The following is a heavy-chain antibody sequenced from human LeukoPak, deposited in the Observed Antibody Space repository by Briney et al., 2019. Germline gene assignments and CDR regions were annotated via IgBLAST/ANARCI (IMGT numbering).Heavy chain of an antibody. Sequence: GGSLRLSCAASGYTFTSYSMSWVRQAPGKGLERVSFISNSDDTRYYADSVRGRFTISRDDAKDSLYLQMSSLRDGDTAVYYCVRGYYSNSFDFWGQGTEVTVSS. CDR3: VRGYYSNSFDF. J-gene: IGHJ3*01. CDR1: GYTFTSYS. D-gene: IGHD2/OR15-2a*01. CDR2: ISNSDDTR. V-gene: IGHV3-48*02.